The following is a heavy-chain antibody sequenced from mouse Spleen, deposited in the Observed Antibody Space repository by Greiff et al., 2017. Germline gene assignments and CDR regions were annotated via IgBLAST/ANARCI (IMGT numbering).Heavy chain of an antibody. D-gene: IGHD1-1*01. CDR1: GYTFTSYW. CDR2: INPSSGYT. J-gene: IGHJ4*01. V-gene: IGHV1-7*01. CDR3: ARSYGSSFYAMDY. Sequence: VHLVESGAELAKPGASVKLSCKASGYTFTSYWMHWVKQRPGQGLEWIGYINPSSGYTKYNQKFKDKATLTADKSSSTAYMQLSSLTYEDSAVYYCARSYGSSFYAMDYWGQGTSVTVSS.